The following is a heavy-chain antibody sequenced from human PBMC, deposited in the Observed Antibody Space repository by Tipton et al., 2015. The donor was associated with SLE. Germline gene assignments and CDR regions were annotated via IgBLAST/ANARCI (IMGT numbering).Heavy chain of an antibody. D-gene: IGHD2-15*01. J-gene: IGHJ4*02. CDR3: ARSSGDSLYYFNY. Sequence: TLSLTCTVSGGSISSYYWSWIRQPPGKGLEWIGYIHYSGSTYYNPSLKSRGTISVDTSKNQFSLNLRSVTAADTAVYYCARSSGDSLYYFNYWGQGTLVSVSS. V-gene: IGHV4-59*06. CDR1: GGSISSYY. CDR2: IHYSGST.